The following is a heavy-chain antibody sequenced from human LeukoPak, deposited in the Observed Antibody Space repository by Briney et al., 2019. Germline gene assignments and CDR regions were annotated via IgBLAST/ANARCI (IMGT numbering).Heavy chain of an antibody. CDR1: GGTFSSYA. D-gene: IGHD3-10*01. V-gene: IGHV1-69*05. J-gene: IGHJ6*03. CDR2: IIPIFGTA. CDR3: ARNLWNKRGVIDSENYYYYYMDV. Sequence: ASVKVSCKASGGTFSSYAISWVRQAPGQGLEWMGGIIPIFGTANYAQKFQGRVTITTDESTSTAYMELSSLRSEDTAVYYCARNLWNKRGVIDSENYYYYYMDVWGKGTTVTVSS.